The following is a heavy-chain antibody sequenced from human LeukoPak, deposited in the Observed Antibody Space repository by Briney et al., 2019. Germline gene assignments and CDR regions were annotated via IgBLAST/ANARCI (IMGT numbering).Heavy chain of an antibody. J-gene: IGHJ4*02. Sequence: GGSLRLSCAASGFTFSSYSMNWVRQAPGKGLEWVSSISSSSSYIYYADSVKGRFTISRDNAKNSLYLQMSSLRAEDTAVYYCAKDSRVRYFDPFDYWGQGTLVTVSS. CDR2: ISSSSSYI. V-gene: IGHV3-21*04. D-gene: IGHD3-9*01. CDR1: GFTFSSYS. CDR3: AKDSRVRYFDPFDY.